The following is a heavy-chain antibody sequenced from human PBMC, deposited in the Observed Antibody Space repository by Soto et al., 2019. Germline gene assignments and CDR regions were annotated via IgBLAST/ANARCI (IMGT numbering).Heavy chain of an antibody. CDR3: ARAQGTRRDSSGYSNDAFDI. CDR2: IGTAGDT. D-gene: IGHD3-22*01. Sequence: LRLSCAASGFTFSSYDMHWVRQATGKGLEWVSAIGTAGDTYYPGSVKGRFTISRENAKNSLYLQMNSLRAGDTAVYYCARAQGTRRDSSGYSNDAFDIWGQGTMVTVSS. CDR1: GFTFSSYD. V-gene: IGHV3-13*01. J-gene: IGHJ3*02.